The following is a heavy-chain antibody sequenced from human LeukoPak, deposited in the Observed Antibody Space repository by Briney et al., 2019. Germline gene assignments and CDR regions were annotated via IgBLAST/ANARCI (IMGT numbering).Heavy chain of an antibody. CDR2: IYYSGST. J-gene: IGHJ4*02. CDR3: ARADDYGDSSGFDY. D-gene: IGHD4-17*01. CDR1: GGSFSGYY. Sequence: SETLSLTCAVYGGSFSGYYWSWIRQPPGKGLEWIGYIYYSGSTNYNPSLKSRVTISVDTSKNQFSLKLSSVTAADTAVYYCARADDYGDSSGFDYWGQGTLVTVSS. V-gene: IGHV4-59*01.